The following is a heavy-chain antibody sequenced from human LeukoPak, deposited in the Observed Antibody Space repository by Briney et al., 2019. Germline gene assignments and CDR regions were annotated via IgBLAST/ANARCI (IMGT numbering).Heavy chain of an antibody. J-gene: IGHJ6*02. D-gene: IGHD3-10*01. CDR2: ISSSSSYI. V-gene: IGHV3-21*01. Sequence: GGSLRLSCAASGFTFSSYSMNWVRQAPGKGLEWVSSISSSSSYIYYADSVKGRFTLSRDNAKNSLYLQMNSLRAEDTAVYYCARDRITMVRGVIHAGMDVWGQGTTVTVSS. CDR3: ARDRITMVRGVIHAGMDV. CDR1: GFTFSSYS.